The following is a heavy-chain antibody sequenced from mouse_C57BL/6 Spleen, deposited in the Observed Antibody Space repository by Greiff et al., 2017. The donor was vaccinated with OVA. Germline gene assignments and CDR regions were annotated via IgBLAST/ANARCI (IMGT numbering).Heavy chain of an antibody. V-gene: IGHV1-26*01. Sequence: VQLQQSGPELVKPGASVKISCKASGYTFTDYYMNWVKQSHGKSLEWIGDINPNNGGTSYNQKFKGKATLTVDKSSSTAYMELRSLTSEDSAVYYCARRDGYYAYFDYWGQGTTLTVSS. D-gene: IGHD2-3*01. J-gene: IGHJ2*01. CDR2: INPNNGGT. CDR3: ARRDGYYAYFDY. CDR1: GYTFTDYY.